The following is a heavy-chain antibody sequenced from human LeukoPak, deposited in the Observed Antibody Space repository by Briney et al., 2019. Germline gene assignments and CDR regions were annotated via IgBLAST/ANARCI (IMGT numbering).Heavy chain of an antibody. CDR2: IGLDGSDK. D-gene: IGHD6-19*01. CDR1: GLTFNNYW. V-gene: IGHV3-7*01. Sequence: GGSLRLSCAASGLTFNNYWMSWLRQAPGKGLEWVAHIGLDGSDKYYVDSMKGRFTTSRDNAKNSLYLQMNSLGAEDTAVYYCASWGSDWYNMNSWGQGTLVTVSS. J-gene: IGHJ4*02. CDR3: ASWGSDWYNMNS.